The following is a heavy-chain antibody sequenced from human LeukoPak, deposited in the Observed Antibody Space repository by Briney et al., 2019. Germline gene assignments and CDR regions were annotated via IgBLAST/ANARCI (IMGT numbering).Heavy chain of an antibody. CDR2: LSGSGGHI. CDR3: AKDLGRYRNNFFDY. J-gene: IGHJ4*02. D-gene: IGHD1-26*01. CDR1: GFIFSNYA. V-gene: IGHV3-23*01. Sequence: GGSLRLSCAASGFIFSNYAMSWVRQAPGKGPEWVSSLSGSGGHIYYADSVKGRFTISRDDSKNTLYLQMNSLRADDTAVYYCAKDLGRYRNNFFDYWGQGNLVTVSS.